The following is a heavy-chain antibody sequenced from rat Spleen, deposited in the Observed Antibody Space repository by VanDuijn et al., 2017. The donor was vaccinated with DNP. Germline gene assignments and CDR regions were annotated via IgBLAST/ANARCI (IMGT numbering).Heavy chain of an antibody. D-gene: IGHD1-2*01. J-gene: IGHJ2*01. CDR3: ARSVYYYGSYIPFDY. Sequence: EVQLQESGPGLVKPSQSLSLTCSVTGHPITSNYWGWIRKFPGNEMEWIGLINYSGTTGYNPSLKSRISITRDTSKNQFFLQLNSVTTEDTATYYCARSVYYYGSYIPFDYWGQGVMVTVSS. CDR1: GHPITSNY. CDR2: INYSGTT. V-gene: IGHV3-1*01.